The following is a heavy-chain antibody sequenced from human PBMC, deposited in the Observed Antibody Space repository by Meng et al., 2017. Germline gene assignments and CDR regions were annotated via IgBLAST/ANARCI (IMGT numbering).Heavy chain of an antibody. Sequence: LSCAVYGGSFSGYYWSWIRQPPGKGLEWIGEINHSGSTNYNPSLKSRVTISVDTSKNQFSLKLSSVTAADTAVYYCARDLMTTDIWGQGTLVTVSS. D-gene: IGHD4-17*01. CDR2: INHSGST. J-gene: IGHJ4*02. CDR1: GGSFSGYY. V-gene: IGHV4-34*01. CDR3: ARDLMTTDI.